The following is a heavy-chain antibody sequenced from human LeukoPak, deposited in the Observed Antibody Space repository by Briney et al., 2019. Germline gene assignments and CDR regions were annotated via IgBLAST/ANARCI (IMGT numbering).Heavy chain of an antibody. CDR1: GGSISSYY. CDR2: IYYSGST. J-gene: IGHJ3*02. CDR3: ARDYYDSSGRKDAFEI. Sequence: KASETLSLTCTVSGGSISSYYWSWIRQPPGKGLEWVGYIYYSGSTNYNPSLKSRVTISVDTSKNQFSLKLTSVTAADTAVYYCARDYYDSSGRKDAFEIWGQGTMVSVPS. D-gene: IGHD3-22*01. V-gene: IGHV4-59*12.